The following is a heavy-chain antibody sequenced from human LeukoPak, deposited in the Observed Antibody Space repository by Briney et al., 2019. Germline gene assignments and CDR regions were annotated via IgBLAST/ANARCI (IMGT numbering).Heavy chain of an antibody. Sequence: GGSLRLSCAASGFTFSGSAMHWVRQASGKGLEWVGRIRSKANSYATAYAASVKGRFTISRDDSKNTAYLQMNSLKTEDTAVYYCTRLQPPNYYDSSGYYPRDYWGQGTLVTVSS. CDR2: IRSKANSYAT. CDR1: GFTFSGSA. CDR3: TRLQPPNYYDSSGYYPRDY. J-gene: IGHJ4*02. V-gene: IGHV3-73*01. D-gene: IGHD3-22*01.